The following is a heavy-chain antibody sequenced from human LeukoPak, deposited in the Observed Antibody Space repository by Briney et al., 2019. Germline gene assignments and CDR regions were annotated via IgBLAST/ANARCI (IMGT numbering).Heavy chain of an antibody. CDR1: GFTFSSDA. V-gene: IGHV3-23*01. CDR2: ISGSGGST. D-gene: IGHD2-2*01. CDR3: AKHRGSVVPTAIDY. Sequence: PGGSLRLSCAASGFTFSSDAMSWVRQAPGKGLEWVSAISGSGGSTYYADSVKGRFTISRDNSKNTLYLQMNSLRVEYTAVYYCAKHRGSVVPTAIDYWGQVTLVTVSS. J-gene: IGHJ4*02.